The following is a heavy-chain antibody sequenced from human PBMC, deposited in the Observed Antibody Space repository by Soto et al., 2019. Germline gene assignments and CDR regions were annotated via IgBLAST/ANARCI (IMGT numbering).Heavy chain of an antibody. CDR1: GYTFTSYY. CDR3: ASSITMIGESNDAFDI. Sequence: ASVKVSCKASGYTFTSYYMHWVRQAPGQGLEWMGIINPSGGSTSYAQKFQGRVTMTTDTSTSTAYMELSSLRSDDTAVYYSASSITMIGESNDAFDIWGQGTMVTVSS. CDR2: INPSGGST. V-gene: IGHV1-46*01. D-gene: IGHD3-22*01. J-gene: IGHJ3*02.